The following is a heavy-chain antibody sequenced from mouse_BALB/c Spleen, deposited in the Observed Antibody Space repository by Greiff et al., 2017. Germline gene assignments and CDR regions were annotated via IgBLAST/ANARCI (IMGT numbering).Heavy chain of an antibody. CDR3: ARDYRYGYFDY. Sequence: EVKLVESGGGLVKPGGSLKLSCAASGFTFSSYAMSWVRQTPEKRLEWVASISSGGSTYYPDSVKGRFTISRDNARNTLYLQMSSLKSEDTAMYYCARDYRYGYFDYWGQGTTLTVSS. V-gene: IGHV5-6-5*01. CDR1: GFTFSSYA. J-gene: IGHJ2*01. D-gene: IGHD2-14*01. CDR2: ISSGGST.